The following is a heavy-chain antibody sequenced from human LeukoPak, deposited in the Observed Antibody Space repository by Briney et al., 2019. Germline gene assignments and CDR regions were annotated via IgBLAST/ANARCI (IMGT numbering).Heavy chain of an antibody. J-gene: IGHJ4*02. CDR1: GFTFSSYG. D-gene: IGHD4-17*01. CDR3: ARDGHDYGDSPYYFDY. CDR2: IWYDGSNK. Sequence: GRSLKLSCAASGFTFSSYGMPWVRQAPGKGLEWVAVIWYDGSNKYYADSVKGRFTISRDNSKNTLYLQMNSLRAEDTAVYYCARDGHDYGDSPYYFDYRGQGTLVTVSS. V-gene: IGHV3-33*01.